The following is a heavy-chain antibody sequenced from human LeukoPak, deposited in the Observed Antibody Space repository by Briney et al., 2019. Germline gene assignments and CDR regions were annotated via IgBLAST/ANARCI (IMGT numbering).Heavy chain of an antibody. D-gene: IGHD4-11*01. J-gene: IGHJ6*02. CDR1: GCSFSSYY. CDR3: ARGHTVGGGMDV. V-gene: IGHV4-59*01. CDR2: IYYSGST. Sequence: PSESLSLTCTVSGCSFSSYYLRWIRQPPGKGLEWIGYIYYSGSTTYNTSLKRRVTISVDTSKNQFSLKLSSVTAADTAVYYCARGHTVGGGMDVWGQGTTVTVSS.